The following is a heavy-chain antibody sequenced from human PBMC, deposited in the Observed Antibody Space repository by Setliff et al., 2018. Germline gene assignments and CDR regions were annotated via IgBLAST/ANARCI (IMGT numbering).Heavy chain of an antibody. V-gene: IGHV4-61*09. CDR3: ARSPSSGAYWNPRPFYSDY. D-gene: IGHD1-26*01. Sequence: PSETLSLTCTVSGASISSGGYYWTWIRQPAGKALEWIGHISPSGSTTYNPSLKGRVTISPDTSKNHFSLKVNSVTAADTALYYCARSPSSGAYWNPRPFYSDYWGQGTLVTVPQ. CDR2: ISPSGST. CDR1: GASISSGGYY. J-gene: IGHJ4*02.